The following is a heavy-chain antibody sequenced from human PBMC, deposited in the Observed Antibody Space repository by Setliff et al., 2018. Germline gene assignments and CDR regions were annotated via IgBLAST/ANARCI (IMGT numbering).Heavy chain of an antibody. V-gene: IGHV3-7*01. CDR2: IHQDGSER. D-gene: IGHD4-17*01. Sequence: GGSLRLSCAASGFTFGSYWMTWVRQAPEKGLEWVANIHQDGSERHYVDSVKGRFTISRDNAKNSLYLQMNSLRAEDTAVYYCARGYYYGGQGYLDYWGQGTLVTVSS. CDR3: ARGYYYGGQGYLDY. CDR1: GFTFGSYW. J-gene: IGHJ4*02.